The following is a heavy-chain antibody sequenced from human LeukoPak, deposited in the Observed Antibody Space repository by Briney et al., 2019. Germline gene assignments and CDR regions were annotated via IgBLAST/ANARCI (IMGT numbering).Heavy chain of an antibody. V-gene: IGHV1-18*01. Sequence: GASVKVSCKASGYTFTSYGIGWVRQAPGQGLEWMGWISAYNGNTNYAQKHQGRVTMTTDTSTSTAYLELRSLRSDDTAVYYCARGRSYYGSGSYYNWIDPWGQGTLVTVSS. CDR3: ARGRSYYGSGSYYNWIDP. J-gene: IGHJ5*02. CDR1: GYTFTSYG. CDR2: ISAYNGNT. D-gene: IGHD3-10*01.